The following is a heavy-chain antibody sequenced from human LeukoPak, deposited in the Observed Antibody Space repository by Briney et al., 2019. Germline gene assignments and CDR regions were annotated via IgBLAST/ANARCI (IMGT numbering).Heavy chain of an antibody. CDR2: INPNSGGT. V-gene: IGHV1-2*02. CDR1: GYTFTDYY. D-gene: IGHD3-10*01. CDR3: ARVPRNTMVRGVIFSEYFQH. Sequence: GASVKVSCKASGYTFTDYYMHWVRQAPGQGLEWMGWINPNSGGTNFAQKFQGRVTMTRDTSISTVYMDLSRLTSDDTAVYYCARVPRNTMVRGVIFSEYFQHWGQGTLVTVSS. J-gene: IGHJ1*01.